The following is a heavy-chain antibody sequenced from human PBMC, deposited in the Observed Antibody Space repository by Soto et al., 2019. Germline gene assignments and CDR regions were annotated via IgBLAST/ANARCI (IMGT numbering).Heavy chain of an antibody. J-gene: IGHJ6*02. D-gene: IGHD5-12*01. CDR3: ARDCPGPGLPTPYDYYYRMDV. CDR2: ISYDGSNK. V-gene: IGHV3-30-3*01. Sequence: PGGSLRLSCVASGFTFSSYAMHWVRQAPGKGLEWVAVISYDGSNKYYADSVKGRFTISRDNSKNTLYLQMNSLRAEDTAVYYCARDCPGPGLPTPYDYYYRMDVWGQGTTVTVSS. CDR1: GFTFSSYA.